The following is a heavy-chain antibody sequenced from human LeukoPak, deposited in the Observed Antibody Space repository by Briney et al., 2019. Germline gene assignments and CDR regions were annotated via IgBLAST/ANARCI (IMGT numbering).Heavy chain of an antibody. J-gene: IGHJ4*02. CDR1: GFTFSSYG. CDR3: VRGSKIRGVLPEGEFDY. CDR2: ISYDGSYK. D-gene: IGHD3-10*01. Sequence: PGRFLKLSCAASGFTFSSYGMHWVRQAPGKGLEWVAVISYDGSYKYYADSVKGRFTLTRDDSANTLYLQMNSLRAEDTAVYYCVRGSKIRGVLPEGEFDYWGQGALITVSS. V-gene: IGHV3-30*03.